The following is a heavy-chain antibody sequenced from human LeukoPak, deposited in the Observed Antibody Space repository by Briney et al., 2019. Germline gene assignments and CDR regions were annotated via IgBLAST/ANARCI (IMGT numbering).Heavy chain of an antibody. V-gene: IGHV4-59*01. CDR2: IYYSGST. CDR3: ARDTATQGGYHFDY. CDR1: GGSISSYY. J-gene: IGHJ4*02. D-gene: IGHD3-16*02. Sequence: SETLSLTCTVSGGSISSYYRSWIRQPPGKGLEWIGYIYYSGSTNYNPSLKSRVTISADTSKNQFSLKLSSVTAADTAVYYCARDTATQGGYHFDYWGQGTLVTVSS.